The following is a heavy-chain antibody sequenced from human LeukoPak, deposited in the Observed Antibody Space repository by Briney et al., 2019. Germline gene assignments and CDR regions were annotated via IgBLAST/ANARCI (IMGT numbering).Heavy chain of an antibody. CDR2: ITGNGGTA. CDR3: AKDPPSPDPYSNYLFDY. D-gene: IGHD4-11*01. J-gene: IGHJ4*02. Sequence: PGGSLRLSCAASGFTFSSYAMSWVRQAPGKGLEWVSTITGNGGTAFYADSVKGRFTISRDNSKNTLYLQMNSLRAEDTAVYYCAKDPPSPDPYSNYLFDYWGQGTLVTVSS. V-gene: IGHV3-23*01. CDR1: GFTFSSYA.